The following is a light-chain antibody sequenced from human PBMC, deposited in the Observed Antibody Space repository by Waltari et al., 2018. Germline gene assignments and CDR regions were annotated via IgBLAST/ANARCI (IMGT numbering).Light chain of an antibody. V-gene: IGKV3-11*01. CDR3: QQHGKWPLS. J-gene: IGKJ4*01. Sequence: DIELTQSPATLSLSPGERAPLSCRASQSVSTSLAWYQPKPGQAPRLLIHDASNRATGTPARFSGSGSGTDFTLTIGSLEPEDFAVYYCQQHGKWPLSFGGGTKVEI. CDR2: DAS. CDR1: QSVSTS.